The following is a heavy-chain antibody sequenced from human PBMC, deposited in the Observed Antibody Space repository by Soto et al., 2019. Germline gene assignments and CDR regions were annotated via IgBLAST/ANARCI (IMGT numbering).Heavy chain of an antibody. J-gene: IGHJ3*02. CDR1: GGSISSYY. Sequence: SETLSLTCTVSGGSISSYYWSWIRQPPGEGLEWIGYIYYSGSTNYNPSLKSRVTISVDTSKNQFSLKLSSVTAAYTAVYYCARLEVVASYAFDIWGQGTMVTVSS. CDR3: ARLEVVASYAFDI. D-gene: IGHD2-15*01. CDR2: IYYSGST. V-gene: IGHV4-59*08.